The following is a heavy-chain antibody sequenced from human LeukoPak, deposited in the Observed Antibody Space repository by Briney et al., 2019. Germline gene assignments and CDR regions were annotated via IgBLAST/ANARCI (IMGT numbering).Heavy chain of an antibody. Sequence: PGRSLRLSCAASGFTFSSYAMHWVRQAPGKGLEWVAVISYDGSNKYYADSVKGRFTISRDNSKNTLYLQMNSLRAEDTAVYYCARDRWFGELNLYYYYYGMDVWGQGTTVTVSS. CDR3: ARDRWFGELNLYYYYYGMDV. D-gene: IGHD3-10*01. V-gene: IGHV3-30-3*01. J-gene: IGHJ6*02. CDR2: ISYDGSNK. CDR1: GFTFSSYA.